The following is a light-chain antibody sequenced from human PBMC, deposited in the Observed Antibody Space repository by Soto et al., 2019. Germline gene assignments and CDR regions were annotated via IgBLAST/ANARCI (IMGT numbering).Light chain of an antibody. CDR1: SSDVGGYNY. J-gene: IGLJ1*01. CDR2: DVS. V-gene: IGLV2-8*01. CDR3: SSYAGSNNYV. Sequence: QSALTQPPSASGSPGLSVTISCTGTSSDVGGYNYVSWYQHHPGKAPKLMIYDVSKRPSGVPDRFSGSKSGNTASLTVSGLQAEDEADYYCSSYAGSNNYVFRTGTKLTVL.